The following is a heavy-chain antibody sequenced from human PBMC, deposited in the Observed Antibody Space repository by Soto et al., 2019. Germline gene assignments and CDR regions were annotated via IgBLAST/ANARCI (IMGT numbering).Heavy chain of an antibody. CDR1: GFSVSAFW. D-gene: IGHD3-10*01. CDR2: INPDESTI. CDR3: ARDTFGEYDH. V-gene: IGHV3-74*01. J-gene: IGHJ4*02. Sequence: PWGSLRLSCAASGFSVSAFWMHWFRQAPGKGLVWVSRINPDESTIDYADSVKGRVTISRDTAKNTLYLHMNSLRVEDTAGYYCARDTFGEYDHWGKGTLVTVSS.